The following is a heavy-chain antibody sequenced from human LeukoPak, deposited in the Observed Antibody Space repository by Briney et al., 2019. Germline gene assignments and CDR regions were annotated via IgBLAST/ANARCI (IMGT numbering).Heavy chain of an antibody. V-gene: IGHV3-23*01. CDR1: GFTFSSYA. J-gene: IGHJ6*03. CDR3: AKGLYCSGGSCYPYYYYMDV. D-gene: IGHD2-15*01. CDR2: ISGSGGST. Sequence: GGSLRLSCAASGFTFSSYAMSWVRQAPGKGLEWVSAISGSGGSTYYADSVKGRLTISRDNSKNTLYLQMNSLRAEDTAVYCCAKGLYCSGGSCYPYYYYMDVWGKGTTVTVSS.